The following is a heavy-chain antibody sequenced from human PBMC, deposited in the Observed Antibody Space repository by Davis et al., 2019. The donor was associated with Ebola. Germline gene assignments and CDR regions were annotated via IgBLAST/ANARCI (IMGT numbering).Heavy chain of an antibody. Sequence: SVKVSCKASGGTFSSYTISWVRQAPGQGLEWMGGIIPIFGTANYAQKFQGRVTITADKSTSTAYMELSSLRSEDTAVYYCAREKTGTQFYGMDVWGQGTTVTVSS. CDR2: IIPIFGTA. J-gene: IGHJ6*02. CDR1: GGTFSSYT. V-gene: IGHV1-69*06. CDR3: AREKTGTQFYGMDV. D-gene: IGHD1-7*01.